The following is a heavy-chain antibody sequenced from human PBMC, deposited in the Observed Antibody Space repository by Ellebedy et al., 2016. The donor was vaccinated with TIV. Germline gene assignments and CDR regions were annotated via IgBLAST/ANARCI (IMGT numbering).Heavy chain of an antibody. J-gene: IGHJ1*01. V-gene: IGHV3-43*01. Sequence: GESLKISXAASGFSFEDYTMHWVRQVPGKGLEWVSLINWDGTTTDYADSVKGRFTISRDNSKSSLYLQMNSLTAEDTAFYYCATPGGGVGLWYFHHWGQGTLVTVSS. CDR1: GFSFEDYT. D-gene: IGHD1-26*01. CDR3: ATPGGGVGLWYFHH. CDR2: INWDGTTT.